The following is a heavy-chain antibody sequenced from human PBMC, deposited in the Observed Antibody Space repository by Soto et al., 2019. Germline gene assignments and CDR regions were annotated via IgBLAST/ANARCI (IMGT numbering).Heavy chain of an antibody. CDR3: ARESPSSITIFGVVRWFDP. D-gene: IGHD3-3*01. CDR1: GGTFSSYA. Sequence: ASVKVSCKASGGTFSSYAISWVRQAPGQGLEWMGGIIPIFGTANYAQKFQGRVTITADESTSTAYMELSSLRSEDTAVYYCARESPSSITIFGVVRWFDPWGQGTLVTVSS. J-gene: IGHJ5*02. CDR2: IIPIFGTA. V-gene: IGHV1-69*13.